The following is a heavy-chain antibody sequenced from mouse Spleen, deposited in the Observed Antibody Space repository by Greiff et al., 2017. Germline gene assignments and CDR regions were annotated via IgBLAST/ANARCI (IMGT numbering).Heavy chain of an antibody. Sequence: QVQLQQPGAELVKPGASVKLSCKASGYTFTSYWMQWVKQRPGQGLEWIGEIDPSDSYTNYNQKFKGKATLTVDTSSSTAYMQLSSLTSEDSAVYYCARRIPSYGSSIYYFDYWGQGTTLTVSS. CDR2: IDPSDSYT. J-gene: IGHJ2*01. CDR1: GYTFTSYW. CDR3: ARRIPSYGSSIYYFDY. D-gene: IGHD1-1*01. V-gene: IGHV1-50*01.